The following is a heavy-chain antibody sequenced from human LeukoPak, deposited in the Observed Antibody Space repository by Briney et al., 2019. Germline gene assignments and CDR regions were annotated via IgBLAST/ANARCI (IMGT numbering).Heavy chain of an antibody. Sequence: SETLSLTCAVYGGSFSGYYWSWIRQPPGKGLEGIGEINHSGSTNYNPSLKSRVTISVDTSKHQFSLKLSSVTAADTAVYYFASHYVGFSFDIWGQGTMVTVSS. CDR2: INHSGST. CDR3: ASHYVGFSFDI. J-gene: IGHJ3*02. CDR1: GGSFSGYY. V-gene: IGHV4-34*01. D-gene: IGHD3-16*01.